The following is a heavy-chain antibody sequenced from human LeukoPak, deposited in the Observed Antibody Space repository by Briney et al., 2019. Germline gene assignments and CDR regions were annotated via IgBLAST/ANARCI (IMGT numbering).Heavy chain of an antibody. CDR3: ARGSGYSLVGGLVDY. V-gene: IGHV4-61*01. CDR2: IYCSGST. Sequence: SETLSLTCTVSGGSVSSGSYYWSWIRQPPGKGLEWIGYIYCSGSTNYNPSLKSRVTISVDTSKNQFSLKLSSVTAADTAVYYCARGSGYSLVGGLVDYWGQGTLVTVSS. CDR1: GGSVSSGSYY. J-gene: IGHJ4*02. D-gene: IGHD5-18*01.